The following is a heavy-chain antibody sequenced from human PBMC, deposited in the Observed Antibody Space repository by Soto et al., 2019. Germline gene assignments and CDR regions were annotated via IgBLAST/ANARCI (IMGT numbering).Heavy chain of an antibody. V-gene: IGHV3-13*04. Sequence: EVQLVESGGGLVQPGGSLRLSCAASGFTFSSYDMQWVRQATGKGLEWVSAIGTAGDTYYPGSVKGRFTIYRENAKNSLYLQMNSLRAGDTAVYYCARSPPGGYHYYYGMDVWGQGTTVTVSS. CDR3: ARSPPGGYHYYYGMDV. CDR2: IGTAGDT. D-gene: IGHD3-22*01. J-gene: IGHJ6*02. CDR1: GFTFSSYD.